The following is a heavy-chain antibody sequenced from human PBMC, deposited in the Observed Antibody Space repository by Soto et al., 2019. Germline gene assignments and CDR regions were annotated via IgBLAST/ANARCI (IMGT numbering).Heavy chain of an antibody. V-gene: IGHV1-2*02. CDR3: ARVSVDVPE. CDR2: IDPKSGGT. CDR1: GPTFIAYY. Sequence: QLVQSGAEVKKPGASVRVSCKTSGPTFIAYYIHWVRQAPGQGLEWMGWIDPKSGGTTYEPKFLGRVTMTRDTSINPAYMDLNRLTSDDTAVYYCARVSVDVPEWGQGTLISVSS. J-gene: IGHJ4*02. D-gene: IGHD5-12*01.